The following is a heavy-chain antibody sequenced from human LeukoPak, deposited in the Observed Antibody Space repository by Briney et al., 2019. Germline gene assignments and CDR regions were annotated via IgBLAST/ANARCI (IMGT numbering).Heavy chain of an antibody. V-gene: IGHV4-34*01. D-gene: IGHD3-10*01. CDR3: ARGPASGSNFAWFDP. J-gene: IGHJ5*02. Sequence: KPSETLSLTCAVYGGSLSGYYWSWIRQPPGKGLEWIGEINHSGSTNCNPSLKSRVTISVDMSKNQFSLELSSVTAADTAVYYCARGPASGSNFAWFDPWGQGTLVTVSS. CDR1: GGSLSGYY. CDR2: INHSGST.